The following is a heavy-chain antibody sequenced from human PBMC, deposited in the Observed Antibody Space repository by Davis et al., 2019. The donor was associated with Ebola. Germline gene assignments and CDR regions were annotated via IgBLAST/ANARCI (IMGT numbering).Heavy chain of an antibody. V-gene: IGHV3-20*04. Sequence: GESLKISCAASGFTFDDYGMSWVRQAPGKGLEWVSGINWNGGSTGYADSVKGRFTISRDNAKNSLYLQMNSLRAEDTAVYYCARAGHDFWSGYSKHADYWGQGTLVTVSS. CDR3: ARAGHDFWSGYSKHADY. D-gene: IGHD3-3*01. CDR1: GFTFDDYG. CDR2: INWNGGST. J-gene: IGHJ4*02.